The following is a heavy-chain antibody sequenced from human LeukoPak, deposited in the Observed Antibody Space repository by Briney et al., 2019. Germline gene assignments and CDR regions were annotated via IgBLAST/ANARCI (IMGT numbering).Heavy chain of an antibody. D-gene: IGHD3-10*01. Sequence: SETLSLTCTVSGGSVSSGSYYWSWIRQPPGKGLEWIGYIYYSGSTNYNPSLKSRVTISVDTSKNQLSLKLSSVTAADTAVYYCARDSITYYSGSGSHDLYYYYYYMDVWGKGTTVTVSS. CDR1: GGSVSSGSYY. CDR2: IYYSGST. V-gene: IGHV4-61*01. CDR3: ARDSITYYSGSGSHDLYYYYYYMDV. J-gene: IGHJ6*03.